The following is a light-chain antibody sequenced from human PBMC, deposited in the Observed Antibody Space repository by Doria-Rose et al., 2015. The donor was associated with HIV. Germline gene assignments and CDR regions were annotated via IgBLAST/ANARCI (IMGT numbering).Light chain of an antibody. CDR1: QTVSIY. Sequence: DIRVTQTPSSLSASIGDRVTITCRASQTVSIYLNWFQQEPGKAPKLLIYAASRLQSGVPSRFSGSGSGTDFTLTISGLQPGDFATYDCQQTYSSPPWTVGQGNKVEMK. J-gene: IGKJ1*01. CDR3: QQTYSSPPWT. V-gene: IGKV1-39*01. CDR2: AAS.